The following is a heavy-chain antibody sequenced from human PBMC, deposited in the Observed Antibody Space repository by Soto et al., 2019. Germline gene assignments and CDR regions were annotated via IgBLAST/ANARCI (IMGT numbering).Heavy chain of an antibody. J-gene: IGHJ4*02. CDR1: GFTFSSYA. CDR2: ISGSGGST. D-gene: IGHD3-3*01. V-gene: IGHV3-23*01. Sequence: AGGSLRLSCAASGFTFSSYAMSWVRQAPGKGLEWVSAISGSGGSTYYADSVKGRFTISRDNSKNTLYLQMNSLRAEDTAVYYCAKGASAYDFWIGSHPFDYWGQGTLVPVS. CDR3: AKGASAYDFWIGSHPFDY.